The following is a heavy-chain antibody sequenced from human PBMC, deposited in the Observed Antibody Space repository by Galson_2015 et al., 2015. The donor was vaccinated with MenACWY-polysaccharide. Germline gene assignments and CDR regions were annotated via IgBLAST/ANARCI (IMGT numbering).Heavy chain of an antibody. D-gene: IGHD5-12*01. CDR3: ARQGGSGRSHDY. V-gene: IGHV4-39*01. J-gene: IGHJ4*02. CDR2: IYYGGST. CDR1: GGSISSSSYY. Sequence: ETLSLTCTVSGGSISSSSYYWGWIRQPPGKGLEWIGTIYYGGSTYYNPSLKSRVTISVDTSKNRFSLKLTSVTAADTAVYYCARQGGSGRSHDYWGQGTLVTVSS.